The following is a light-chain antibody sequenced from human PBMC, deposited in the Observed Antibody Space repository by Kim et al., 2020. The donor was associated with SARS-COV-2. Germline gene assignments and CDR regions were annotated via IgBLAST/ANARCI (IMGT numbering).Light chain of an antibody. CDR1: ALPKKY. Sequence: SYELTQPPSVSVSPGQTARITCSGDALPKKYAYWYQQKSGQAPVLVIYEDSKRPSGIPERFSGSSSGTVATLSISGAQMEDEADYYCYSTDSSGNHRVFGGGTQLTVL. J-gene: IGLJ3*02. CDR2: EDS. V-gene: IGLV3-10*01. CDR3: YSTDSSGNHRV.